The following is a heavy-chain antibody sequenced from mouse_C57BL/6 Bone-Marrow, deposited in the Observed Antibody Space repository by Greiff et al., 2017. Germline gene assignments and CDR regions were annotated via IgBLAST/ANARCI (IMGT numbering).Heavy chain of an antibody. CDR3: ARGSITTVPSFAY. J-gene: IGHJ3*01. CDR1: GYTFTSYW. CDR2: INPSNGGT. V-gene: IGHV1-53*01. Sequence: QVQLKQPGTELVKPGASVKLSCKASGYTFTSYWMHWVKQRPGQGLEWIGNINPSNGGTNYNETFKSKATLTVDKSSSTAYMQLSSLTSEDSAVYYCARGSITTVPSFAYWGQGTLVTVSA. D-gene: IGHD1-1*01.